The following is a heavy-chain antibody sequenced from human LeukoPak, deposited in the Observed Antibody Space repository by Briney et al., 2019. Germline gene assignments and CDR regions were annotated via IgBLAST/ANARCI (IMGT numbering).Heavy chain of an antibody. CDR2: FDPEDGET. D-gene: IGHD2-15*01. CDR1: GYTLTELS. V-gene: IGHV1-24*01. CDR3: ATDLTTRDIVVVVAAIA. J-gene: IGHJ5*02. Sequence: ASVKVSCKVSGYTLTELSMHWVRQAPGKGLEWMGGFDPEDGETIYAQKFQGRVTMAEDTSTDTAYMELSSLRSEDTAVYYCATDLTTRDIVVVVAAIAWGQGTLVTVSS.